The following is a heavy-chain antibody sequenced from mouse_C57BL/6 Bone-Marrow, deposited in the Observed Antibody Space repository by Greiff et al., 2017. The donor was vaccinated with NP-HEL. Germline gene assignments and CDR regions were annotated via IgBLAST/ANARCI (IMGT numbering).Heavy chain of an antibody. CDR1: GFTFSSYA. V-gene: IGHV5-9-1*02. D-gene: IGHD6-5*01. J-gene: IGHJ2*01. CDR2: ISSGGDYI. Sequence: DVQLVESGEGLVKPGGSLKLSCAASGFTFSSYAMSWVRQTPEKRLEWVAYISSGGDYIYYADTVKGRFTISRDNARNTLYLQMSSLKSEDTAMYYCTRDPLLGGYFDYWGQGTTLTVSS. CDR3: TRDPLLGGYFDY.